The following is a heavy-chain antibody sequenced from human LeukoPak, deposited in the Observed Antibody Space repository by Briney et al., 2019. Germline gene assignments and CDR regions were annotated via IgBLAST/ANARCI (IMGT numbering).Heavy chain of an antibody. D-gene: IGHD1-26*01. V-gene: IGHV3-30-3*01. CDR2: ISYDGSNK. CDR1: GFTFSSYA. J-gene: IGHJ4*02. Sequence: GGSLRLSCAASGFTFSSYAMHWVRQAPGKGLEWVAVISYDGSNKYYADSVKGRFTISRDNSKNTLYLQMNSLRSDDTAVYYCARDWEATPDYWGQGTLVTVSS. CDR3: ARDWEATPDY.